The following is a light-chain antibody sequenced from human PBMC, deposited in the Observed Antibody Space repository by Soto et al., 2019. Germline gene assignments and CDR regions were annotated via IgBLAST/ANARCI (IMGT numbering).Light chain of an antibody. J-gene: IGKJ3*01. CDR2: GAS. Sequence: EIVLTQSPGTLSLSPGERATLSCRASQSVSSSYLAWYQQNPGQAPRLLIYGASSRATGIPDRFSGSGSGTDFPLTISRLEPEDFAVYYCQQYGSSPFTFGPGDKVDIK. V-gene: IGKV3-20*01. CDR1: QSVSSSY. CDR3: QQYGSSPFT.